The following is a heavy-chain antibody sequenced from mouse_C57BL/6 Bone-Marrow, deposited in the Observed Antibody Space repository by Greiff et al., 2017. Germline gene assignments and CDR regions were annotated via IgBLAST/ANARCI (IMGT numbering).Heavy chain of an antibody. CDR2: IDPETGGT. D-gene: IGHD1-1*01. J-gene: IGHJ4*01. CDR3: TRRGYYGSSSAMDY. CDR1: GYTFTDYE. V-gene: IGHV1-15*01. Sequence: ESGAELVRPGASVTLSCKASGYTFTDYEMHWVKQTPVHGLEWIGAIDPETGGTAYNQKFKGKAILTADKSSSTAYMELRSLTSEDSAVYYCTRRGYYGSSSAMDYWGQGTSVTVSS.